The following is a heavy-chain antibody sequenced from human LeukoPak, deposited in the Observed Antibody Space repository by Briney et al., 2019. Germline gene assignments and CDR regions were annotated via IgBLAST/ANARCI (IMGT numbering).Heavy chain of an antibody. D-gene: IGHD6-13*01. V-gene: IGHV3-48*03. CDR3: IPPAAGLRRTISTEYFQH. CDR1: GLTFSSYE. CDR2: ISGSGETI. J-gene: IGHJ1*01. Sequence: PGGSLRLSCAAAGLTFSSYEMYWVRQAPGKGLEWVSYISGSGETIYYADSVKGRFTISRDNANKSLYLYMSSLGVEDTAIYYCIPPAAGLRRTISTEYFQHWGQGALVTVSS.